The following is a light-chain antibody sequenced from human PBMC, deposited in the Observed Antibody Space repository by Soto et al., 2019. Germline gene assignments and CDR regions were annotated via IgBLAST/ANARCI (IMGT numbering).Light chain of an antibody. CDR3: SSYTSSSTRRV. CDR1: SSDVGGYNY. CDR2: DVS. V-gene: IGLV2-14*01. J-gene: IGLJ1*01. Sequence: QSVLTQPASVSGSLGQSITISCTGTSSDVGGYNYVSWYQQHPGKAPKLMIYDVSNRPSGVSNRFSGSKSGNTASLTISGLQAEDEADYYCSSYTSSSTRRVFGTGTKVTVL.